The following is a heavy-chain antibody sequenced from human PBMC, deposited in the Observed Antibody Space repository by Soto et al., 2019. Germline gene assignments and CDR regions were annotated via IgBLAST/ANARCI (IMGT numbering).Heavy chain of an antibody. CDR3: AKDPYDFWNEASAFDI. D-gene: IGHD3-3*01. Sequence: GGSLRLSCAASGFTFSSYAMSWVRQAPGKGLEWVSAISGSGGSTYYADSVKGRFTISRDNSKNTLYLQMNSLRAEDTAVYYCAKDPYDFWNEASAFDIWGQGTMVTVSS. V-gene: IGHV3-23*01. CDR2: ISGSGGST. J-gene: IGHJ3*02. CDR1: GFTFSSYA.